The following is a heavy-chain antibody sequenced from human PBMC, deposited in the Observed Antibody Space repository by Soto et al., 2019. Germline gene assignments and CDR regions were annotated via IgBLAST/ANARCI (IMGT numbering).Heavy chain of an antibody. V-gene: IGHV4-34*01. Sequence: SETLSLTCAVYGGSFSGYYWSWIRQPPGKGLEWIGEINHSGSTNYNPSLKSRVTISVDTSKNQFSLKLSSVTAADMAVYYCARGPRGYCSSTSCYSGLRYMDVWGKGTTVTVSS. CDR2: INHSGST. CDR3: ARGPRGYCSSTSCYSGLRYMDV. CDR1: GGSFSGYY. D-gene: IGHD2-2*01. J-gene: IGHJ6*03.